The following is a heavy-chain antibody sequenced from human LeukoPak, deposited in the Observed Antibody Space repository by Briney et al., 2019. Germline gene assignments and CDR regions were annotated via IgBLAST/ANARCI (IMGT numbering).Heavy chain of an antibody. CDR2: INPSGGGT. D-gene: IGHD2-8*01. J-gene: IGHJ6*02. V-gene: IGHV1-46*01. CDR1: GYSLTTYY. CDR3: ASVYLYGMDV. Sequence: ASVTVSCTASGYSLTTYYMHWVRQAPGQGLEWMAIINPSGGGTKYAQKFQGRVTMTRDTPTNTVYMELSNLRTEDTAVYYCASVYLYGMDVWGQGTTVTVSS.